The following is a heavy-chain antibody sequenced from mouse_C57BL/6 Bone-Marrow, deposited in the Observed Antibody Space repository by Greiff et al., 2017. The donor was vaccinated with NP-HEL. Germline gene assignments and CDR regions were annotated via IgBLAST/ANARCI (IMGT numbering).Heavy chain of an antibody. D-gene: IGHD1-1*01. Sequence: VQLQQSGAELVRPGTSVKVSCKASGYAFTNYLIEWVKQRPGQGLEWIGVINPGSGGTNYNEKFKGKATLTADKSSSTAYMQLSSVTSEDSAVYFCARRGFPTGYVDYWGQGTTLTVSS. J-gene: IGHJ2*01. V-gene: IGHV1-54*01. CDR1: GYAFTNYL. CDR3: ARRGFPTGYVDY. CDR2: INPGSGGT.